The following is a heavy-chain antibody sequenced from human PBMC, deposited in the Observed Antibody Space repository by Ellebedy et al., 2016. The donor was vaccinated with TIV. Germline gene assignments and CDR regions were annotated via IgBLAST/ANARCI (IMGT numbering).Heavy chain of an antibody. J-gene: IGHJ4*02. CDR1: GLTFRNYW. CDR3: AKLLYGSGSVDY. V-gene: IGHV3-74*01. CDR2: INTDGGTT. Sequence: GGSLRLSCAASGLTFRNYWMHWVRQAPGKGLVWVSGINTDGGTTDYADSVKGRFTISRDNAKNSLYLQMNSLRAEDTAVYYCAKLLYGSGSVDYWGQGTLVTVSS. D-gene: IGHD3-10*01.